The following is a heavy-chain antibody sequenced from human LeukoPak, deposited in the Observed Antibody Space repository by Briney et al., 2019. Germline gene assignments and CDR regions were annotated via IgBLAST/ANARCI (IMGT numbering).Heavy chain of an antibody. CDR3: ARVDSYYYYYMDV. CDR2: IIPIFGTP. CDR1: GGTFSAYA. J-gene: IGHJ6*03. Sequence: SVKVSCKASGGTFSAYAISWVRQAPGQGLEWMGGIIPIFGTPSYAQKFQGRVTITTDESTSTASMELSSLRSEDTAVYYCARVDSYYYYYMDVWGKGTSVTVSS. V-gene: IGHV1-69*05.